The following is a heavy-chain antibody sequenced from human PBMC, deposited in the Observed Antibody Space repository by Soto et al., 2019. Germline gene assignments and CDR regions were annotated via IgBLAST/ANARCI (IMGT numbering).Heavy chain of an antibody. CDR3: ASGGTMAPLDFDY. D-gene: IGHD3-10*01. CDR2: ISSSSSTI. CDR1: GFTFSSYS. V-gene: IGHV3-48*02. J-gene: IGHJ4*02. Sequence: QPGGSLRLSCAASGFTFSSYSMNCIRQAPGKGLEWVSYISSSSSTIYYADSVKGRFTISSDNAKNSLYLQMNSLRDEDTAVYYCASGGTMAPLDFDYWGEVTLVTVSS.